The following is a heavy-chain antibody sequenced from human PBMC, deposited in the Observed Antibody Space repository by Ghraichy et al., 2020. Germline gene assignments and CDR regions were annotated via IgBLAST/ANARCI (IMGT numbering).Heavy chain of an antibody. CDR3: ARDAF. CDR1: RFTFTWYW. Sequence: GGSLRLSCAASRFTFTWYWISWVRQAPGKGLEWVASIKQDGNVKYYVDSVKGRFTISRDNAKNSLYLQMNSLRPEDTAVYYCARDAFWGQGTLVTVSS. V-gene: IGHV3-7*01. CDR2: IKQDGNVK. J-gene: IGHJ4*02.